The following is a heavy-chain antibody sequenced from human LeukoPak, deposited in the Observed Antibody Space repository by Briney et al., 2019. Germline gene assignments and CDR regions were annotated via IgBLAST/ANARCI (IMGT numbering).Heavy chain of an antibody. D-gene: IGHD4-23*01. CDR3: AKGCLTTVVPDDAFDI. J-gene: IGHJ3*02. V-gene: IGHV3-23*01. Sequence: GGSLRLSCAASGFTFSSYAMSWVRQAPGKGLEWVSAISGSGGSTYYADSVKGRFTISRDNSKNTLYLQMNSLRAEDTAVYYCAKGCLTTVVPDDAFDIWGQGTMVTVSS. CDR2: ISGSGGST. CDR1: GFTFSSYA.